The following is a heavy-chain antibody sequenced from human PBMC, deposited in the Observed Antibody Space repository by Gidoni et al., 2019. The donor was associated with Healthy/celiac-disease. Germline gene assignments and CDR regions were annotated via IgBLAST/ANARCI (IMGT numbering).Heavy chain of an antibody. J-gene: IGHJ4*02. Sequence: QLQLQESGPGLVKPSETLSLTCTVSGGSISSSSYYWGWIRQPPGKGLEWIGSIYYSGSTYYNPSLKSRVTISVDTSKNQFSLKLSSVTAADTAVYYCARSRSYYGSGSRDYWGQGTLVTVSS. CDR3: ARSRSYYGSGSRDY. D-gene: IGHD3-10*01. V-gene: IGHV4-39*01. CDR2: IYYSGST. CDR1: GGSISSSSYY.